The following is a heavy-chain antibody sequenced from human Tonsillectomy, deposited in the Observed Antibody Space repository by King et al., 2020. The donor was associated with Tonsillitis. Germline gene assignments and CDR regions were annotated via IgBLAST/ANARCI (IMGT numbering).Heavy chain of an antibody. V-gene: IGHV3-30*18. CDR3: AKDHLEWLPAAPHWFYP. CDR1: GFTFSTYV. D-gene: IGHD3-3*01. CDR2: ISDDGSNK. Sequence: VQLVESGGGVVQPGRSLRLSCAASGFTFSTYVMHWVRQAPGKGLEWVAVISDDGSNKYYADSVKGRFTISRDNSKNTLYLQMNSLRGEGTAVYYCAKDHLEWLPAAPHWFYPWGQGTLVTVPS. J-gene: IGHJ5*02.